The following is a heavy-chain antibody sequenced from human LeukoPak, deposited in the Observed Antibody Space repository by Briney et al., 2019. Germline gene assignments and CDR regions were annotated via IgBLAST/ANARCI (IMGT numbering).Heavy chain of an antibody. CDR2: MNPNSGNT. CDR3: ARGSLRYFDWLPHFDY. D-gene: IGHD3-9*01. Sequence: GASVKVSCKASGYTFTSYDINWVRQATGQGLEWMGWMNPNSGNTGYAQKFQGRVTMTRNTSISTAYMELSSLRSEDMAVYYCARGSLRYFDWLPHFDYWGQGTLVTVSS. V-gene: IGHV1-8*01. CDR1: GYTFTSYD. J-gene: IGHJ4*02.